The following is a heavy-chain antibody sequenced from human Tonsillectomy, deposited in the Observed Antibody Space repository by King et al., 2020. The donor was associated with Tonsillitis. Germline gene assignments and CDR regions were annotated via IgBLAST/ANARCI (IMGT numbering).Heavy chain of an antibody. D-gene: IGHD2-2*01. Sequence: VQLQESGPGLVKPSETLSLTCTVSGGSISSYYWSWIRQPPGKGLEWIGYIYYSGSTNYNPSLKSRVTISVDTSKNQFSLKLSSVTAADTAVYYCARRPAAMPWEPGEYGMDVWGQGTTVTVSS. CDR2: IYYSGST. CDR3: ARRPAAMPWEPGEYGMDV. CDR1: GGSISSYY. J-gene: IGHJ6*02. V-gene: IGHV4-59*08.